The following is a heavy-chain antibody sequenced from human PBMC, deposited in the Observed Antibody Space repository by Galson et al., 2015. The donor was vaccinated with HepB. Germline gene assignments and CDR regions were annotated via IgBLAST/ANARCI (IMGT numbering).Heavy chain of an antibody. CDR2: ISYDGSNK. CDR3: AKDQGYYDSSGYYSIFDY. J-gene: IGHJ4*02. D-gene: IGHD3-22*01. Sequence: SLRLSCAASGFTFSSYGMHWVRQAPGKGLEWVAVISYDGSNKYYADSVKGRFTISRDNSKNTLYLQMNSLRAEDTAVYYCAKDQGYYDSSGYYSIFDYWGQGTLVTVSS. CDR1: GFTFSSYG. V-gene: IGHV3-30*18.